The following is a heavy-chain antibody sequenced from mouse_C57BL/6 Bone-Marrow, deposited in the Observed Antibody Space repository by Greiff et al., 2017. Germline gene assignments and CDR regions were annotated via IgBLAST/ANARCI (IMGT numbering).Heavy chain of an antibody. V-gene: IGHV1-72*01. J-gene: IGHJ4*01. CDR1: GYTFTSYW. Sequence: QVQLQQPGAELVKPGASVKLSCKASGYTFTSYWMHWVKQRPGRGLEWIGRIDPNSGGTKYNEKFKSKATLTVDNPSSTAYLQLSSLTSEVSAVYYCSRSGDGYYGNAMDYWGQGTSVTVSS. CDR2: IDPNSGGT. CDR3: SRSGDGYYGNAMDY. D-gene: IGHD2-3*01.